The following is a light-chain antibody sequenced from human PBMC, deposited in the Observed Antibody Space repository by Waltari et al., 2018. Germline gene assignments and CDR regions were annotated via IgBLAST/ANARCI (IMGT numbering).Light chain of an antibody. Sequence: QSALTQPASVSGSPGQSITISCTGTNSDIGGFDYVSWYQQHPDKGPKLLIHDVSSRPSGVSNRFSGSKSGNTAALTISGLRAEDEAHYYCSSFSRSASEVIFGGGTRVTVL. CDR2: DVS. CDR3: SSFSRSASEVI. V-gene: IGLV2-14*03. J-gene: IGLJ2*01. CDR1: NSDIGGFDY.